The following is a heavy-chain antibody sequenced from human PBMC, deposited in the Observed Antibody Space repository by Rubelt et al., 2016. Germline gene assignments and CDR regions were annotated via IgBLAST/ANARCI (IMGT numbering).Heavy chain of an antibody. CDR1: EFTLSGYC. V-gene: IGHV3-7*05. J-gene: IGHJ4*02. D-gene: IGHD1-20*01. CDR2: IKQDGTAK. Sequence: GGGLVQPGGSLRLSCAASEFTLSGYCMSWVRQAPGKGLEWVANIKQDGTAKSYVDSVTGRLTLSRDNAKNSLYLQLNSLSAEDTSVYYCARDNNWRIDYWGQG. CDR3: ARDNNWRIDY.